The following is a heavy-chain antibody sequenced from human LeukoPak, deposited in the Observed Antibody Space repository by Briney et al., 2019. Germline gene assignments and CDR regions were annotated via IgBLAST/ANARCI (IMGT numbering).Heavy chain of an antibody. J-gene: IGHJ4*02. D-gene: IGHD4-23*01. CDR3: ARQTYGGYFDY. CDR2: IYNSEST. V-gene: IGHV4-59*08. Sequence: SEPVSLTCIVSRDSIRSYYWSWIRQPPEKGLEWIGNIYNSESTKYNPSLKTRVTISLDTSNNQLSLKLNSVTAADTAVYYCARQTYGGYFDYWGQGNPITVSS. CDR1: RDSIRSYY.